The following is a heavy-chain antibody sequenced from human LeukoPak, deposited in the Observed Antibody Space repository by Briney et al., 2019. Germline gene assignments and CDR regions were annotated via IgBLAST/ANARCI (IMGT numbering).Heavy chain of an antibody. J-gene: IGHJ4*02. Sequence: GGSLRLSCAASGFTFSSYGMHWVRQAPGKGPEWVAVISYDGSNKYYADSVKGRFTISRDNSKNTLYLQMNSLRAEDTAVYYCAKRKGCSSGCDYWGQGTLVTVSS. CDR1: GFTFSSYG. D-gene: IGHD6-25*01. V-gene: IGHV3-30*18. CDR2: ISYDGSNK. CDR3: AKRKGCSSGCDY.